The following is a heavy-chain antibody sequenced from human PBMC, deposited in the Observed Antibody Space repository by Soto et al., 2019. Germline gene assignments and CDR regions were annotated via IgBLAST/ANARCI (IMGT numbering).Heavy chain of an antibody. D-gene: IGHD2-21*02. CDR1: GFTFSSYG. CDR2: IWYDGSNK. Sequence: GGSLRLSCAASGFTFSSYGMHWVRQAPGKGLEWVAVIWYDGSNKYYADSVKGRFTISRDNSKNTLYLQMNSLRAEDTAVYYCARDTPDPYCGGDCFHYYYYGMDVWGQGTTVTVSS. V-gene: IGHV3-33*01. CDR3: ARDTPDPYCGGDCFHYYYYGMDV. J-gene: IGHJ6*02.